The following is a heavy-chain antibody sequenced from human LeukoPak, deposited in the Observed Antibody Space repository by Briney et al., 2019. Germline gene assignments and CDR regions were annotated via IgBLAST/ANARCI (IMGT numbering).Heavy chain of an antibody. D-gene: IGHD1-26*01. CDR1: GYSISSGYY. V-gene: IGHV4-38-2*02. Sequence: PSETLSLTCTVSGYSISSGYYWGWIRQPPGKGLEWIGSIYHSGSTYYNPSLKSRVTISVDTSKNQFSLKLSSVTAADTAVYYCATLVGATRCYFDYWGQGTLVTVSS. CDR3: ATLVGATRCYFDY. CDR2: IYHSGST. J-gene: IGHJ4*02.